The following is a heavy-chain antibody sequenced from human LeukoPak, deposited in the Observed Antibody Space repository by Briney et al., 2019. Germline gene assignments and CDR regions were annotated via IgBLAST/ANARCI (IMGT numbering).Heavy chain of an antibody. D-gene: IGHD3-10*01. Sequence: PSETLSLTCTVSGGSISSYYWSWIRQPPGKGLEWIGYIYYSGSTNYNPSLKSRVTISVDTSKYQFSLKLSSVTAADTAVYYCARLTGRPDLWFGEPLYYFDYWGQGTLVTVSS. CDR1: GGSISSYY. J-gene: IGHJ4*02. CDR2: IYYSGST. CDR3: ARLTGRPDLWFGEPLYYFDY. V-gene: IGHV4-59*01.